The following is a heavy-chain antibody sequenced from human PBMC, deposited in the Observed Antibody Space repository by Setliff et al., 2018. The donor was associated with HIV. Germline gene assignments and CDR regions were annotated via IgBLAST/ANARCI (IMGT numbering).Heavy chain of an antibody. J-gene: IGHJ4*02. D-gene: IGHD3-3*02. V-gene: IGHV5-51*01. CDR1: GYSFTSYW. Sequence: GESLKISCRGSGYSFTSYWIAWVRQTPGKGLEWMGLVYPADSNTIYSPSFQHQVTISADKSFSTAFLQWSDVKASDSGIYFCARLGGSFGIPHFDFWGQGTPVTVSS. CDR3: ARLGGSFGIPHFDF. CDR2: VYPADSNT.